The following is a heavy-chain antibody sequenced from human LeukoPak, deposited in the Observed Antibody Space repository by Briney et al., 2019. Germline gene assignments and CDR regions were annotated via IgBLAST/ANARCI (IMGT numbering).Heavy chain of an antibody. CDR2: ISWNSGSV. CDR1: GFTFDDYA. J-gene: IGHJ4*02. D-gene: IGHD6-6*01. V-gene: IGHV3-9*01. CDR3: AKDASYSSSPDLDY. Sequence: GRSLRLSCAASGFTFDDYAMHWVRQAPGKGLEWVSGISWNSGSVGYADSVKGRFTISRDNAKNSLYLQMNSLRAEDTALYYCAKDASYSSSPDLDYWGQGTLVTVSS.